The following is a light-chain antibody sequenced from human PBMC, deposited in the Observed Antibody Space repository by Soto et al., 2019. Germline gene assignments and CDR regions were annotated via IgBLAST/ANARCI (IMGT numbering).Light chain of an antibody. CDR2: ETT. CDR3: LLSYSGLRV. V-gene: IGLV7-46*01. CDR1: TGAVTSGHY. J-gene: IGLJ2*01. Sequence: QAVVTQEPSLTVSPGGTVTLTCGCSTGAVTSGHYPYWFQQKPSQAPRTLIYETTNRHSWAPARFSGSLLGGKAALTLSGAQPEDEADYLCLLSYSGLRVFGGGTKVTVL.